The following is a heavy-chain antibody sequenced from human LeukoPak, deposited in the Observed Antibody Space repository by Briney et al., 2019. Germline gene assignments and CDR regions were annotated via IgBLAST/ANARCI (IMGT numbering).Heavy chain of an antibody. CDR3: ARLAGSRPPWYLDL. D-gene: IGHD6-19*01. Sequence: GGSLRLSCAASGFTFSSYWMSWVRQAPGKGLEWVANIKQDGSDKYYVDSVKGRFTISRDNAQNSLHLQLSSLTADDTAVYYCARLAGSRPPWYLDLWGRGTLVTVSS. CDR2: IKQDGSDK. J-gene: IGHJ2*01. CDR1: GFTFSSYW. V-gene: IGHV3-7*05.